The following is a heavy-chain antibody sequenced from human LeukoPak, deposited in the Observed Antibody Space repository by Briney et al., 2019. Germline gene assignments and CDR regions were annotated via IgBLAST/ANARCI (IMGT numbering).Heavy chain of an antibody. J-gene: IGHJ4*02. CDR3: AKGDTMVRGVILFDY. D-gene: IGHD3-10*01. CDR1: GFTFSSYG. Sequence: GGSLRLSCAASGFTFSSYGMSWVRQAPGKGLEWVSAISGSGGSTYYADSVKGRFTISRDNSKNTLYLQMNSLRAEDTAVYYCAKGDTMVRGVILFDYWGQGTLVTVSS. CDR2: ISGSGGST. V-gene: IGHV3-23*01.